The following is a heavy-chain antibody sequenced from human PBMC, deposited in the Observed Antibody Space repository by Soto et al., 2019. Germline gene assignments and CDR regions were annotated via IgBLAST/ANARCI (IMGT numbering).Heavy chain of an antibody. CDR2: IWYDGSNK. CDR3: ARPLVVAARGHYCYGMDV. CDR1: GFTFSSYG. J-gene: IGHJ6*02. V-gene: IGHV3-33*01. D-gene: IGHD2-15*01. Sequence: QVQLVESGGGVVQPGRSLRLSCATSGFTFSSYGMHWVRQAPGKGLEWVAIIWYDGSNKYYADSVKGRFTISRDNSKNTLSLQMISLRVEDVAVYYCARPLVVAARGHYCYGMDVWGPGTTVTVSS.